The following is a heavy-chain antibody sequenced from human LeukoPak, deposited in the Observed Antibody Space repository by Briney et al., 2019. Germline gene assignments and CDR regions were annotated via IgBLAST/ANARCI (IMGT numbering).Heavy chain of an antibody. J-gene: IGHJ4*02. CDR3: ARPRSLQGLVNPLDY. V-gene: IGHV3-21*01. CDR2: ISSSSSYI. Sequence: GGSLRLSCAASGFTFSSYSMNWVRQAPGKGLEWVSSISSSSSYIYYADSVKGRFTISRDNAKNSLYLQMNSLRAEDTAVYYCARPRSLQGLVNPLDYWGQGTLVTVSS. D-gene: IGHD3/OR15-3a*01. CDR1: GFTFSSYS.